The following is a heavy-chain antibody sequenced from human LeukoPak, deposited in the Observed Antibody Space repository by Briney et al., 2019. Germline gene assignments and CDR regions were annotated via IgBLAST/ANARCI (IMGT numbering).Heavy chain of an antibody. CDR2: IYSGGST. D-gene: IGHD3-22*01. J-gene: IGHJ4*02. CDR3: ARVPYYYDSSGYYYVYFDY. CDR1: GFTVSSNY. V-gene: IGHV3-53*04. Sequence: GGSLRLSCAASGFTVSSNYMSWVRQAPGKGLEWVSVIYSGGSTYYADSVKGRFTISRHNSKNTLYLQMNSLRAEDTAVYYCARVPYYYDSSGYYYVYFDYWGQGTLVTVSS.